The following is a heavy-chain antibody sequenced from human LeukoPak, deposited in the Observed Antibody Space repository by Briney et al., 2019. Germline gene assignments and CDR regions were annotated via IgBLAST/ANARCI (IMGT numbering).Heavy chain of an antibody. D-gene: IGHD3-10*01. CDR3: ARDLGGSGSYSHFDY. J-gene: IGHJ4*02. CDR1: GFTFSSYS. Sequence: GGSLRLSCAASGFTFSSYSMNWVRQTPGKGLEWVSSISSSSSYIYYADSVKGRFTISRDNAKNSLYLQMNSLRAEDTAVYYCARDLGGSGSYSHFDYWGQGTLVTASS. CDR2: ISSSSSYI. V-gene: IGHV3-21*01.